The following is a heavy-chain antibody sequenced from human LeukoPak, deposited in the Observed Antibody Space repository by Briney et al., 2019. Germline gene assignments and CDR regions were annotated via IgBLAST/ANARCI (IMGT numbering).Heavy chain of an antibody. CDR2: ISSSSSTI. CDR1: GFTFGSYA. CDR3: ARDTIAVAGTFLY. J-gene: IGHJ4*02. Sequence: PGGSLRLSCAASGFTFGSYAMTWVRQAPGKGLEWVSYISSSSSTIYYADSVKGRFTISRDNAKNSLYLQMNSLRAEDTAVYYCARDTIAVAGTFLYWGQGTLVTVSS. V-gene: IGHV3-48*04. D-gene: IGHD6-19*01.